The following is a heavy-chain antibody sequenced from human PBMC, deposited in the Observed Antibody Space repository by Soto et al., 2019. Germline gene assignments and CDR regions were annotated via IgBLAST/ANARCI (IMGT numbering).Heavy chain of an antibody. Sequence: PSETLSLTCTVSGGSISSYYWSWIRQPPGKGLEWIGYIYYSGSTNYNPSLKSRVTISVDTSKNQFSLKLSSVTAADTAVYYCARRVVAAFHGHYYHLDVWGKGTMVTVSS. CDR1: GGSISSYY. D-gene: IGHD6-13*01. CDR3: ARRVVAAFHGHYYHLDV. CDR2: IYYSGST. J-gene: IGHJ6*03. V-gene: IGHV4-59*08.